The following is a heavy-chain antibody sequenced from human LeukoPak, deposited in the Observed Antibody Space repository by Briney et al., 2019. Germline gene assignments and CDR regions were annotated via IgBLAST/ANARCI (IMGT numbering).Heavy chain of an antibody. CDR1: GYTFTTYA. CDR3: ARAPYDFLTGYPLNWFDP. V-gene: IGHV1-3*01. Sequence: ASVKVSCTASGYTFTTYAMHWVRQAPGQRLEWMGWINADSGDTKYLQRFQGRVTITRDTSAYTAYMELRSLISEDTAVYYCARAPYDFLTGYPLNWFDPWGQGTLVTVSS. J-gene: IGHJ5*02. D-gene: IGHD3-9*01. CDR2: INADSGDT.